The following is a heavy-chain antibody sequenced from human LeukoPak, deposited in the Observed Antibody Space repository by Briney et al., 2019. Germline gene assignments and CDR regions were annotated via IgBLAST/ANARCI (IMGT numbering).Heavy chain of an antibody. V-gene: IGHV4-4*09. D-gene: IGHD4-23*01. CDR2: IYSSGNT. CDR1: GASITNSY. Sequence: SETLSLTCTVSGASITNSYWNWVRQPPGKGLEWIGYIYSSGNTNYNPSLMSRVTISLDVSKNQFSLKLTSVTAADTAVYYCANSYDGKIVPFDNWGQGALVAVSS. CDR3: ANSYDGKIVPFDN. J-gene: IGHJ4*02.